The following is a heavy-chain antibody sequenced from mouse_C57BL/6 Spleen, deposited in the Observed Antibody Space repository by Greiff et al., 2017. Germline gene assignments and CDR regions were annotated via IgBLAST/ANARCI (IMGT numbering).Heavy chain of an antibody. Sequence: QVQLQQSGAELVRPGTSVKVSCKASGYAFTNYLIEWVKQRPGQGLEWIGVINPGSGGTNYNEKFKGKGTLTADKSSSTAYMQLSSLTSEDSAVYVCARGGATVVATNYFDYWGQGTTLTVSS. J-gene: IGHJ2*01. CDR3: ARGGATVVATNYFDY. CDR1: GYAFTNYL. D-gene: IGHD1-1*01. CDR2: INPGSGGT. V-gene: IGHV1-54*01.